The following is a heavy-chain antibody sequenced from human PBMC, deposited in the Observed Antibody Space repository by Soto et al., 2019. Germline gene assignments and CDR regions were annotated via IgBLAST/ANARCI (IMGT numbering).Heavy chain of an antibody. J-gene: IGHJ4*02. CDR1: GVSMSSLY. Sequence: SETLSLTCTVSGVSMSSLYLSWIRQPAGKGLEWIGRIYTSGTATFKPSLKSRVTMSLDTSKNQIYLKLTYVTAADTAVYYCARTLGTYFDYWGQGTLVTVSS. D-gene: IGHD7-27*01. CDR3: ARTLGTYFDY. V-gene: IGHV4-4*07. CDR2: IYTSGTA.